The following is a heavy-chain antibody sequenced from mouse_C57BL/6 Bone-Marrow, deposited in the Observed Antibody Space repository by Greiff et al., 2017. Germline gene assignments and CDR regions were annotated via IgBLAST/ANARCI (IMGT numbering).Heavy chain of an antibody. Sequence: VQLQQSGPGLVKPSQSLFLTCSITGFPITSGYYWIWIRQSPGKPLEWMGYITHSGETFYNPSLPSPISITRETSKNQFFLQLNSVTTEDTAMYYCAGDPLRRGDAMDYWGQGTSVTVSS. V-gene: IGHV12-3*01. CDR1: GFPITSGYY. J-gene: IGHJ4*01. D-gene: IGHD2-12*01. CDR3: AGDPLRRGDAMDY. CDR2: ITHSGET.